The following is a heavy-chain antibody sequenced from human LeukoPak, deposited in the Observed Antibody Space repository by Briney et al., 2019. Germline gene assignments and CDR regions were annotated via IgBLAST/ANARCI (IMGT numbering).Heavy chain of an antibody. CDR2: ISSSSSYI. V-gene: IGHV3-21*01. CDR3: ASGSTYYYDSSGYGVFDY. J-gene: IGHJ4*02. Sequence: PGGSLRLSCAASGFTFSSYSMNWVRQAPGKGLEWVSSISSSSSYIYYADSVKGRFTISRDNAKNSLYLQVNSLRAEDTAVYYCASGSTYYYDSSGYGVFDYWGQGTLVTVSS. CDR1: GFTFSSYS. D-gene: IGHD3-22*01.